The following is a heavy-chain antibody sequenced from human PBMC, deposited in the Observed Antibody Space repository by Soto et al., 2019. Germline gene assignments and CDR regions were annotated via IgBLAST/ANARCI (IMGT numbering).Heavy chain of an antibody. CDR3: ASLGGYCSSTSCPSENWFDP. Sequence: ASVKVSCKASGYTFPSYYMHWVRQAPGQGLEGMGIINPSGGSTSYAQKFQGRVTMTRDTSTSTVYMELSSLRSEDTAVYYCASLGGYCSSTSCPSENWFDPWGQGTLVTVSS. CDR2: INPSGGST. V-gene: IGHV1-46*03. D-gene: IGHD2-2*01. J-gene: IGHJ5*02. CDR1: GYTFPSYY.